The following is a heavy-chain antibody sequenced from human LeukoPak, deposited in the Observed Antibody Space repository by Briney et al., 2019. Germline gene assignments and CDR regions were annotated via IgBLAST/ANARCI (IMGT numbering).Heavy chain of an antibody. J-gene: IGHJ3*02. CDR2: ISGSGGST. V-gene: IGHV3-23*01. CDR3: ARRHQLLGGAFDI. D-gene: IGHD2-2*01. Sequence: GGSLRLSCAASGFTFSSYAMSWVRQAPGKGLEWVSAISGSGGSTYYADSVKGRFTISRDNSKNMVYLQMNSLRAEDTAVYYCARRHQLLGGAFDIWGQGTMVTVSS. CDR1: GFTFSSYA.